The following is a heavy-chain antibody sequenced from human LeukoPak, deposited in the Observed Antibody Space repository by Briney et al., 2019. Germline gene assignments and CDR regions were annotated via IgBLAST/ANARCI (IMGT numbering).Heavy chain of an antibody. D-gene: IGHD4-23*01. CDR3: ARTVTVVTPAYNWFDP. Sequence: ASVKVSCKASGYTFTSYGISWVRQAPGQGLEWMGWISAYNGNTNYAQKLQGRVTMTTDTSTSTAYMELRSLRSDDTAVYYCARTVTVVTPAYNWFDPWGQGTLVTVSS. V-gene: IGHV1-18*01. J-gene: IGHJ5*02. CDR1: GYTFTSYG. CDR2: ISAYNGNT.